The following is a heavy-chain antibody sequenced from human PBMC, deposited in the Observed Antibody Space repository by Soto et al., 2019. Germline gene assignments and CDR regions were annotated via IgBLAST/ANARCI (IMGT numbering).Heavy chain of an antibody. CDR1: GGTFSTYT. D-gene: IGHD3-22*01. Sequence: SVKVSCKASGGTFSTYTITWVRQAPGQGLEWMGRIIPIIGIINYAQKFQGRVTITADKFTGTAYMELTRLRSDDTAVYYCEGDPDSHYNDSHASSYPWGR. CDR3: EGDPDSHYNDSHASSYP. V-gene: IGHV1-69*04. J-gene: IGHJ2*01. CDR2: IIPIIGII.